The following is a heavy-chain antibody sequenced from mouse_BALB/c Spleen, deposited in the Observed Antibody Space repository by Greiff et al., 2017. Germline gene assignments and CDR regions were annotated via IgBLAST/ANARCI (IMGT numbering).Heavy chain of an antibody. Sequence: EVHLVESGPELVKPGASVKMSCKASGYTFTSYVMHWVKQKPGQGLEWIGYINPYNDGTKYNEKFKGKATLTSDKSSSTAYMELSSLTSEDSAVYYCARRHDGYYVDYWGQGTTLTVSS. J-gene: IGHJ2*01. CDR1: GYTFTSYV. CDR3: ARRHDGYYVDY. V-gene: IGHV1-14*01. D-gene: IGHD2-3*01. CDR2: INPYNDGT.